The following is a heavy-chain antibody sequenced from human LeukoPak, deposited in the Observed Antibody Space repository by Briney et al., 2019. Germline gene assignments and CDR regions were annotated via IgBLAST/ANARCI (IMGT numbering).Heavy chain of an antibody. V-gene: IGHV4-39*01. CDR3: ARRPRVAARHRYFDY. Sequence: SETLSLICTVSGGSISSSSYYWGWIRQPPGKGLEWIGSIYYSGSTYYNPSLKSRVTISVDTSKNQFSLKLSSVTAADTAVYYCARRPRVAARHRYFDYWGQGTLVTVSS. CDR1: GGSISSSSYY. CDR2: IYYSGST. J-gene: IGHJ4*02. D-gene: IGHD6-6*01.